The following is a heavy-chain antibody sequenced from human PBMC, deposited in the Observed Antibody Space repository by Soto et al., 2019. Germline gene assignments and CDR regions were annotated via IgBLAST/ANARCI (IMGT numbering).Heavy chain of an antibody. V-gene: IGHV5-51*01. CDR1: GYSFTSYW. D-gene: IGHD2-21*02. CDR2: IYPGDSDT. J-gene: IGHJ3*02. CDR3: ARVVVVTAIPGAFDI. Sequence: PGESLKISCKGSGYSFTSYWIGWVRQMPGKGLEWMGIIYPGDSDTRYSPSFQGQVTISADKSISTAYLQWSSLKASDTAMYYCARVVVVTAIPGAFDIWGQGTMVTVS.